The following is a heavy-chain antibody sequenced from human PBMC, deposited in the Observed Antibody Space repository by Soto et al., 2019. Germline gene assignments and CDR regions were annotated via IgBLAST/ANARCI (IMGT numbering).Heavy chain of an antibody. D-gene: IGHD1-20*01. Sequence: SGPTLVNPTETLTLTCTVSGFSLSNARMGVSWIRQPPGKALEWLAHIFSNDEKSYSTSLKSRLTISKDTSKSQVVLTMTNMDPVDTATYYCARSKYNWNDYYYYGMDVWGQGPTVTVSS. J-gene: IGHJ6*02. CDR1: GFSLSNARMG. V-gene: IGHV2-26*01. CDR2: IFSNDEK. CDR3: ARSKYNWNDYYYYGMDV.